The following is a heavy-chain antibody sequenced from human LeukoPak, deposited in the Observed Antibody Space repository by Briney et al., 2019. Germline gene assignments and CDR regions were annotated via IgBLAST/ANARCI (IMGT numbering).Heavy chain of an antibody. CDR2: ISWNSGSI. V-gene: IGHV3-9*01. Sequence: GGSLRLSCAASGSTFDDYAMHWVRQAPGKGLEWVSGISWNSGSIGYADSVKGRFTTSRDNAKNSLYLQMNSLRAEDTALYYCAKDIAAAVTSLGFDWGQGTLVTVSS. D-gene: IGHD6-13*01. CDR1: GSTFDDYA. J-gene: IGHJ4*02. CDR3: AKDIAAAVTSLGFD.